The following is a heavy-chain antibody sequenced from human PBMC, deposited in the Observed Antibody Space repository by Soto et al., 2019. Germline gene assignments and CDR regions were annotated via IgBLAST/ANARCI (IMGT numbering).Heavy chain of an antibody. D-gene: IGHD2-2*01. CDR2: TKQDESEK. CDR1: GFTVSSNY. J-gene: IGHJ5*02. CDR3: AKNSLTDEFTSPKALDP. V-gene: IGHV3-7*03. Sequence: PGGSLRLSCAASGFTVSSNYMSWVRQAPGKGLEWVANTKQDESEKFYVDSVKGRFTISRDNARNSLFLQMNSLRAEDTAVYYCAKNSLTDEFTSPKALDPWGQGTLVTVSS.